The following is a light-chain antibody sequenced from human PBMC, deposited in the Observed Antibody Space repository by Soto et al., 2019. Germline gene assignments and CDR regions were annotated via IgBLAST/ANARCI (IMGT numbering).Light chain of an antibody. J-gene: IGLJ2*01. CDR3: QSYDNSLTTPVV. Sequence: QLVLTQPPSVSGAPGQRVTISCTGSSSNIGMYDVHWYQQLPGTAPKLLISDNNNRPSGVPDRFSGSKSGTSASLAITGLQAEDEADYYCQSYDNSLTTPVVFGGGTKLTVL. CDR2: DNN. CDR1: SSNIGMYD. V-gene: IGLV1-40*01.